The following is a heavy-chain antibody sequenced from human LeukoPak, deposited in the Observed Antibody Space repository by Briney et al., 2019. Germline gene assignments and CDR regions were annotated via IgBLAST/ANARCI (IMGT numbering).Heavy chain of an antibody. Sequence: PSETQSLTCTVSGGSISSSSYYWGWIRQPPGKGLEWIGSIYYSGSTYYNPSPKSRVTISVDTSKNQFSLKLSSVTAADTAVYYCASGDCSGGSCYPSPYYYYYMDVWGKGTTVTVSS. V-gene: IGHV4-39*01. CDR2: IYYSGST. CDR3: ASGDCSGGSCYPSPYYYYYMDV. D-gene: IGHD2-15*01. CDR1: GGSISSSSYY. J-gene: IGHJ6*03.